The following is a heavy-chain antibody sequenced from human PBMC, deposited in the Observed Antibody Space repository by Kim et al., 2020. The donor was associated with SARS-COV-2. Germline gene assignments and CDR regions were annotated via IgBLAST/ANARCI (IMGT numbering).Heavy chain of an antibody. J-gene: IGHJ4*02. CDR1: GFTFSSYS. Sequence: GGSLRLSCAASGFTFSSYSMNWVRQAPGKGLEWVSSISSSSSYIYYADSVKGRFTISRDNAKNSLYLQMNSLRAEDTAVYYCARPLYYYDSSGYLFDYWGQGTLVPVSS. V-gene: IGHV3-21*01. CDR3: ARPLYYYDSSGYLFDY. CDR2: ISSSSSYI. D-gene: IGHD3-22*01.